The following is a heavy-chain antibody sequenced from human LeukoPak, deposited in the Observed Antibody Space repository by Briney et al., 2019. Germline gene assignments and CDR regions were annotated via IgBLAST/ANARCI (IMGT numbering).Heavy chain of an antibody. J-gene: IGHJ4*02. CDR2: IDPKVDNT. CDR1: GYRLIDYH. D-gene: IGHD3-3*01. CDR3: AGRREKFFSD. V-gene: IGHV1-46*01. Sequence: ASVKVSCKAFGYRLIDYHMHWVRQAPGQGLEWMGKIDPKVDNTNYAQKFQDRVIMTRDTSTNTVFLELSNLRSEDTAVYYCAGRREKFFSDWGQGTLVTVYS.